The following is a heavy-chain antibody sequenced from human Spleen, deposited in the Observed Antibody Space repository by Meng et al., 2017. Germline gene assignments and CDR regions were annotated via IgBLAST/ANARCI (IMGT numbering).Heavy chain of an antibody. CDR2: IYYSGST. J-gene: IGHJ6*02. CDR1: GGSISSSSYY. D-gene: IGHD5-18*01. CDR3: ARDLGGRYSYGYYYYYYGMDV. V-gene: IGHV4-39*07. Sequence: SETLSLTCTVSGGSISSSSYYWGWIRQPPGKGLEWIGSIYYSGSTYYNPSLKSRVTISVDTSKNQFSLKLSSVTAADTAVYYCARDLGGRYSYGYYYYYYGMDVWGHGTTVTVSS.